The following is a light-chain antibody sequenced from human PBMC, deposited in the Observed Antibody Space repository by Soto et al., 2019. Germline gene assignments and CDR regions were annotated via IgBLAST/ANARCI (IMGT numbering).Light chain of an antibody. CDR2: ENN. Sequence: QSVLTQPPSVSAAPGQTVTISCSGSSSNIGTNYVSWYQQLPGTAPKLLIYENNKRPSGIPDRFSGSKSGTSATLGITGLQTGDEADYYCGTWDSSLSAGREVFGGGTKLTVL. V-gene: IGLV1-51*02. J-gene: IGLJ2*01. CDR3: GTWDSSLSAGREV. CDR1: SSNIGTNY.